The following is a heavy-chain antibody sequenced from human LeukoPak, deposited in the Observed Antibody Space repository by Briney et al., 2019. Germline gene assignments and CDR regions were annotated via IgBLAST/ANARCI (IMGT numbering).Heavy chain of an antibody. V-gene: IGHV3-74*01. D-gene: IGHD5-12*01. Sequence: GGSLRLSCAASGFTSSSYWMHWVRQAPGKGLVWVSRINSDGSSTSYADSVKGRFTISRDSAKNTLYLQMNSLRAEDTAVYYCAVRGYSGYDTSYFDYWGQGTLVTVSS. CDR1: GFTSSSYW. CDR3: AVRGYSGYDTSYFDY. CDR2: INSDGSST. J-gene: IGHJ4*02.